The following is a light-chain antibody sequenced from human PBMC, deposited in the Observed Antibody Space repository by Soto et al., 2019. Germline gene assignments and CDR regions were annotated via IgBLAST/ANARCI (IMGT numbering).Light chain of an antibody. CDR1: QSISAS. V-gene: IGKV1-5*03. Sequence: DIQMTQSPSTLSASVGYRVTITCRASQSISASLAWYQQKPGKPPILLIYLASSLQTGVPSRFSGSGSGTEFTLTINTLQPDDFATYYCQQYNTYSRKFGRGTKVDIK. CDR3: QQYNTYSRK. J-gene: IGKJ1*01. CDR2: LAS.